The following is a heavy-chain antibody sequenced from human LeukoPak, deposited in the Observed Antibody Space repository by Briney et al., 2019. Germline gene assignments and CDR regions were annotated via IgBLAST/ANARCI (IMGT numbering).Heavy chain of an antibody. Sequence: PGGSLRLSCAASGFTFSAHYIDWVRQAPGKGLEWVGRSRDRDNNYSTEYAASVKGRFTISRDASKNLLYLQMSSLTTEDTAVYYCAKDRAGGTVVAKGFDYWGQGTLVTVSS. CDR1: GFTFSAHY. J-gene: IGHJ4*02. V-gene: IGHV3-72*01. CDR3: AKDRAGGTVVAKGFDY. D-gene: IGHD5-12*01. CDR2: SRDRDNNYST.